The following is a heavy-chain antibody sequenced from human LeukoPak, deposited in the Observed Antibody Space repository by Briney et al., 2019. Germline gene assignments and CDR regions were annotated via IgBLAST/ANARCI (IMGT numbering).Heavy chain of an antibody. CDR1: GASISSYY. J-gene: IGHJ5*02. Sequence: SETLSLTCTVSGASISSYYWSWIRQPPGKGLEWIGYIYYSGSTNYNPSLKSRVTISVDTSKNQFSLKLSSVTAADTAVYYCARRVELRPTHNWFDPWGQGTLVTVSS. D-gene: IGHD1-7*01. V-gene: IGHV4-59*01. CDR2: IYYSGST. CDR3: ARRVELRPTHNWFDP.